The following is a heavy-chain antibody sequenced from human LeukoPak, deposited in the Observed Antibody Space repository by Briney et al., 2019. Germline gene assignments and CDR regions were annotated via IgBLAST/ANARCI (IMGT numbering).Heavy chain of an antibody. CDR2: ISYDGSNK. CDR3: AAKLSGYYPFDY. J-gene: IGHJ4*02. CDR1: GFTFSSYG. D-gene: IGHD3-3*01. Sequence: PGGSLRLSCAASGFTFSSYGMHWVRQAPGKGLEWVAVISYDGSNKYYADSVKGRFTISRDNSMNTLYLQMNSLRAEDTAVYYCAAKLSGYYPFDYWGQGILVTVSS. V-gene: IGHV3-30*03.